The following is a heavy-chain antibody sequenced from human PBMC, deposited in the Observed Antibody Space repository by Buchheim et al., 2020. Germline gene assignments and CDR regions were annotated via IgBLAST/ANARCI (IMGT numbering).Heavy chain of an antibody. V-gene: IGHV3-23*01. J-gene: IGHJ4*02. CDR2: ISGSGSNI. CDR3: VKDFDY. Sequence: EVQLLESGGGLAQPGGSLRLSCAASGFRFSTYAMSWVRQAPGKGLEWVSVISGSGSNIYSADSVKGRVTIYRDNSKNTLYLQMNNLRAEDTAIYYCVKDFDYWGQGTL. CDR1: GFRFSTYA.